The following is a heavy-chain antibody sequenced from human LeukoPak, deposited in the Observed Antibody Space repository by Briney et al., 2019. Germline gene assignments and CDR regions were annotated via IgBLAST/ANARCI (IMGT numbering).Heavy chain of an antibody. J-gene: IGHJ4*02. D-gene: IGHD6-19*01. V-gene: IGHV3-7*03. CDR3: ARDPSIAVAGEFDY. CDR2: IKQDGSGK. CDR1: GFTFSSYW. Sequence: GGSLRLSCAASGFTFSSYWMSWVRQAPGKGLEWVANIKQDGSGKYYVDSVKGRFTISRDNAKNSLYLQMNSLRAEDTAVYYCARDPSIAVAGEFDYWGQGTLVTVSS.